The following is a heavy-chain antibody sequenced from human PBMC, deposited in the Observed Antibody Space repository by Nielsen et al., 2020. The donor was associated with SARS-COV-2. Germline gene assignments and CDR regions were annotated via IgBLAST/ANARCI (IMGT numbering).Heavy chain of an antibody. V-gene: IGHV3-48*03. J-gene: IGHJ4*02. CDR3: AGGGVDF. CDR1: GSTFSSYV. Sequence: GGSLRLSCAASGSTFSSYVMNWVRQAPGKGLEWVSYISRDGGATYYADSVKGRFTISRDNAKNSLYLQMNSLRAEDTAVYYCAGGGVDFWGQGTLATVSS. D-gene: IGHD2-15*01. CDR2: ISRDGGAT.